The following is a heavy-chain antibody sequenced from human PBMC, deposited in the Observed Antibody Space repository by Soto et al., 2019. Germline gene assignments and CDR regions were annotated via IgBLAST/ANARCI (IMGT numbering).Heavy chain of an antibody. CDR3: ARGFPMYSYYYYLVV. V-gene: IGHV4-59*12. J-gene: IGHJ6*03. CDR1: GGSISSYY. Sequence: SETLSLTCTVSGGSISSYYWSWIRQPPGKGLEWIGYIYHSGSTNYNPSLKSRVTFSVDTSKNQFSLNLTSVTASDTALYYCARGFPMYSYYYYLVVWATGTTVTASS. CDR2: IYHSGST.